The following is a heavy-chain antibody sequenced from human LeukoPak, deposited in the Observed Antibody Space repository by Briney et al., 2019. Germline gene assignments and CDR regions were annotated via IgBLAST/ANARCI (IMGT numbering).Heavy chain of an antibody. J-gene: IGHJ6*02. Sequence: GGSLRLSCAASGFTFSSYEMNWVRQAPGKGLEWVSYISSSGSTIYYADSVKGRFTISRDNAKNSLYLQMNSLRAEDTAVYYCARAPGSSSWYRYYCYGMDVWGQGTTVTVSS. CDR2: ISSSGSTI. CDR1: GFTFSSYE. CDR3: ARAPGSSSWYRYYCYGMDV. D-gene: IGHD6-13*01. V-gene: IGHV3-48*03.